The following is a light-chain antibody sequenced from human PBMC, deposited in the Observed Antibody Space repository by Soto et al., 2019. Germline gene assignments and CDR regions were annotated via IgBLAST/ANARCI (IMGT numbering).Light chain of an antibody. V-gene: IGKV3-20*01. CDR1: QTVTSSY. CDR2: GAS. Sequence: IVLTQSPGTLSLSPGERATLSCRSSQTVTSSYLAWYQQKPGQAPRLLIYGASSRATGIPDRFSGSVSGTDCTITISRLQTEDGSVYYCQQYGSSPRTFGQGTKVDIK. CDR3: QQYGSSPRT. J-gene: IGKJ1*01.